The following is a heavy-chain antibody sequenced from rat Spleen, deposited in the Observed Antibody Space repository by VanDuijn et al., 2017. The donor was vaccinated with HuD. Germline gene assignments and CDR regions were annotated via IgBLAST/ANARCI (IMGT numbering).Heavy chain of an antibody. CDR1: GFTFSNYD. D-gene: IGHD1-2*01. J-gene: IGHJ1*01. CDR2: ITNAAGKV. Sequence: EVQLVESDGGLVQPGRSLKLSCAASGFTFSNYDMAWVRQTPTEGLEWVASITNAAGKVYYPDSVKGRFTISRDTAQNILYLQMNSPRSEDTATYYCARRDAYYSSLGYFDFWGPGTMVTVSS. V-gene: IGHV5S23*01. CDR3: ARRDAYYSSLGYFDF.